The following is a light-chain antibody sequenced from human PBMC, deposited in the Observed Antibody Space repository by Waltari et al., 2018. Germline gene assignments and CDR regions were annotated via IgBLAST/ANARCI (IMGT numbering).Light chain of an antibody. CDR2: DAS. CDR1: QDISNY. Sequence: DIQMTQSPSSLSASVGDRVTITCQASQDISNYLNWYQQKPGKAPKLLIYDASTLETGVPSRFSGSGSGTDFTFTISSLQPEDSATYYCQQYDNLLLTFGGGTKVEIK. J-gene: IGKJ4*01. CDR3: QQYDNLLLT. V-gene: IGKV1-33*01.